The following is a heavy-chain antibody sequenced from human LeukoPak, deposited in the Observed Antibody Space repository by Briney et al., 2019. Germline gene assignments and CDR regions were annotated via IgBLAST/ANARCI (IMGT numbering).Heavy chain of an antibody. CDR1: GYSISSGYY. CDR3: ARVGVVPEDALDI. V-gene: IGHV4-38-2*02. J-gene: IGHJ3*02. CDR2: IYHSGST. Sequence: PSETLSLTCTVSGYSISSGYYWGWIRQPPGKGLEWIGSIYHSGSTYYNPSLKSRVTISVDTSKNQFSLKLSSVTAADTAVYYCARVGVVPEDALDIWGQGTMVTVSS. D-gene: IGHD2-2*01.